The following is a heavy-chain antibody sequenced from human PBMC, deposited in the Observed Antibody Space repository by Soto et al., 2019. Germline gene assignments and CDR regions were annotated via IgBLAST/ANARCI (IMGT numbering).Heavy chain of an antibody. Sequence: QVQLVESGGGLVKHGGSLRLSCAASGFTFSDYYMSWIRQAPGKGLEWVSYISSSGSAINYADSVKGRFTISRDNAKNSLYLQMNSLRTEDTAVYYSARTTVTTGFLGWFDPWGQGTLVTVSS. CDR2: ISSSGSAI. D-gene: IGHD4-17*01. CDR1: GFTFSDYY. CDR3: ARTTVTTGFLGWFDP. J-gene: IGHJ5*02. V-gene: IGHV3-11*01.